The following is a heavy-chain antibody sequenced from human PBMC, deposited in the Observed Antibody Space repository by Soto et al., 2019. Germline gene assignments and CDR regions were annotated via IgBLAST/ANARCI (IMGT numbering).Heavy chain of an antibody. J-gene: IGHJ4*02. D-gene: IGHD4-17*01. CDR1: GFSLSTSGMC. CDR3: ARIGADYGDYALDY. CDR2: IDWDDDK. V-gene: IGHV2-70*11. Sequence: GSGPTLVNPTQTLTLTCTFSGFSLSTSGMCVSWIRQPPGKALEWLARIDWDDDKYYSTSLKTRLTISKDTSKNQVVLTMTNMDPVDTATYYCARIGADYGDYALDYWGQGTLVTVSS.